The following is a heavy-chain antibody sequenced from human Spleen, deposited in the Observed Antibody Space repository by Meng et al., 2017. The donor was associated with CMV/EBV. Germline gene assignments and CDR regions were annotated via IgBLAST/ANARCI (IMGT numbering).Heavy chain of an antibody. CDR2: ISGYNGNT. Sequence: ASVKVSCKASGYTFTSYGISWVRQAPGQGLEWMGWISGYNGNTNSAQNLQGRVTMTTDTSTSTAYMALRSLRSDDTAVYYCARSRYSGYDWDYWGQGTLVTVSS. J-gene: IGHJ4*02. CDR3: ARSRYSGYDWDY. V-gene: IGHV1-18*01. D-gene: IGHD5-12*01. CDR1: GYTFTSYG.